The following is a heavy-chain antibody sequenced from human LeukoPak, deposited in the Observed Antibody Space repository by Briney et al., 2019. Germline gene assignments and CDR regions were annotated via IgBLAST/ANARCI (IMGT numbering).Heavy chain of an antibody. CDR1: GFTFSSYG. CDR2: ISYDGSNK. J-gene: IGHJ4*02. V-gene: IGHV3-30*18. D-gene: IGHD1-26*01. CDR3: AKDGARGYFDY. Sequence: GGSLRLSCAASGFTFSSYGMHWVRQAPGKGLEWVAVISYDGSNKYYADSVKGRFTISRDNSKNTLYLQMNSLGAEDTAVYYCAKDGARGYFDYWGQGTLVTVSS.